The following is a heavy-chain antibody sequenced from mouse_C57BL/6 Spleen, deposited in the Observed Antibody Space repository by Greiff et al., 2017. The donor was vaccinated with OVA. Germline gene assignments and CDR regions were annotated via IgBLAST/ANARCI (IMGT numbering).Heavy chain of an antibody. CDR1: GFTFSSYG. Sequence: VQLQESGGDLVKPGGSLKLSCAASGFTFSSYGMSWVRQTPDKRLEWVATISSGGSYTYYPDSVKGRFTISRDNAKNTLYLQMSSLKSEDTAMYYCARQGYYGSSYYYAMDYWGQGTSVTVSS. J-gene: IGHJ4*01. D-gene: IGHD1-1*01. CDR2: ISSGGSYT. V-gene: IGHV5-6*01. CDR3: ARQGYYGSSYYYAMDY.